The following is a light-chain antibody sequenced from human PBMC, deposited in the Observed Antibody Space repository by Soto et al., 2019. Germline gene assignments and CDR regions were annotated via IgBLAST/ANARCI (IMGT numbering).Light chain of an antibody. J-gene: IGKJ4*01. CDR1: QSLLYRSNNKNY. CDR3: QRYYNTPLT. Sequence: DIVMTQSPDYLAVSLGERATINCKSSQSLLYRSNNKNYLAWYQQKPGQPPKLLIYWASTRQSGVPDRFSVSGSGTDFTLTISSLQPEDLAVYYWQRYYNTPLTFGGGTRVEIK. CDR2: WAS. V-gene: IGKV4-1*01.